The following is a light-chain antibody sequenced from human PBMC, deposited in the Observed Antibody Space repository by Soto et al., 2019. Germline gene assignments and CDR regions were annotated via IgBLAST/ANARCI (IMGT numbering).Light chain of an antibody. CDR1: NSNIGSKY. CDR3: AAWDVGLSGPA. Sequence: QSVLTQPPSASGTPGQRVTISCSGSNSNIGSKYVYWYQQLPGTAPKLLMYRNNQRASGVPDRFSGSKSGTSASLAISGLRSEDEADYYCAAWDVGLSGPAFGGGTNVTVL. CDR2: RNN. V-gene: IGLV1-47*01. J-gene: IGLJ2*01.